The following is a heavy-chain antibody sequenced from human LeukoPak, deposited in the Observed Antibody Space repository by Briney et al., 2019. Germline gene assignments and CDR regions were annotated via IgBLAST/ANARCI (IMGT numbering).Heavy chain of an antibody. CDR2: IYYSGST. Sequence: PSETLSLTCTVSGGSISSGDYYWSWIRQPPGKGLEWIGYIYYSGSTYYNPSLKSRVTISVDTSKNQFSLKLSSVTAADTAVYYCPRNNYYGSGSYDYWGKGPRVTVSS. D-gene: IGHD3-10*01. CDR3: PRNNYYGSGSYDY. CDR1: GGSISSGDYY. V-gene: IGHV4-30-4*01. J-gene: IGHJ4*02.